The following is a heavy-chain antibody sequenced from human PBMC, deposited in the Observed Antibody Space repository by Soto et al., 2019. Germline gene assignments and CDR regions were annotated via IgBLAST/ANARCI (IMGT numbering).Heavy chain of an antibody. CDR1: GYSFTSYG. V-gene: IGHV1-18*01. CDR3: ARLPGGNLFNYSGMDV. J-gene: IGHJ6*02. CDR2: ISAYNGNT. D-gene: IGHD2-15*01. Sequence: ASVKVSCKASGYSFTSYGIRWVRQAPGQGLEWMGWISAYNGNTNYAQKLQGRVTMTTDTSTSTAYMELRSLRSDDTAVYYCARLPGGNLFNYSGMDVWGQGTTVTVSS.